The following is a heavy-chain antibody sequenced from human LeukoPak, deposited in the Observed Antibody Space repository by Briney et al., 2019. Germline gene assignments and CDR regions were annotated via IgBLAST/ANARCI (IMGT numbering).Heavy chain of an antibody. J-gene: IGHJ4*02. Sequence: PGGSLRLSCAASGFTFSSYAMSWVRQAPGKGLEWVSHIKSDGSSTSYADSVKGRFTISRDNAKNTLYLQMNSLRAEDTAVYYCARDRGYTQDYWGQGTLVTVSS. V-gene: IGHV3-74*01. CDR1: GFTFSSYA. D-gene: IGHD5-12*01. CDR3: ARDRGYTQDY. CDR2: IKSDGSST.